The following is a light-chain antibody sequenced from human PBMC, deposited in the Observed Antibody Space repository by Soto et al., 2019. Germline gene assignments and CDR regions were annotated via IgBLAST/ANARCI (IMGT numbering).Light chain of an antibody. Sequence: PGERATLSCRASQSVSSSYLAWYQQKPGQAPRLLIYGASSRATGIPARFSGSGSGTDFTLTIIRLEPEDFAVYYCQQYGSSPSTLGQGTPREIK. V-gene: IGKV3-20*01. CDR1: QSVSSSY. CDR2: GAS. CDR3: QQYGSSPST. J-gene: IGKJ5*01.